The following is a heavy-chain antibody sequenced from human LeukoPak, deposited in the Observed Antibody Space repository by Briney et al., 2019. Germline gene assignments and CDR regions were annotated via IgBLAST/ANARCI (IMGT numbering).Heavy chain of an antibody. CDR3: ARDHYYGSDRQRWFDP. J-gene: IGHJ5*02. Sequence: PWGTLRLTCTASGCSISSDDNYWGCLAQPPGKGLDSIMYIYDSGSTYYDPSLESRVTIAVDTSKSQFSLKLSSVTAADTAVYDCARDHYYGSDRQRWFDPWGQGTLVTVSS. CDR2: IYDSGST. D-gene: IGHD3-10*01. V-gene: IGHV4-30-4*01. CDR1: GCSISSDDNY.